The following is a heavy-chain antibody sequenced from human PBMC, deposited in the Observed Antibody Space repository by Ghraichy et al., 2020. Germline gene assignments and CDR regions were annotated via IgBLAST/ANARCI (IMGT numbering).Heavy chain of an antibody. CDR1: GGTFSSYA. CDR3: AKGPYSSSWYGGLGYVDY. V-gene: IGHV1-69*05. J-gene: IGHJ4*02. Sequence: SVKVSCKASGGTFSSYAISWVRQAPGQGLEWMGGIIPIFGTANYAQKFQGRVTITTDESTSTAYMELSSLRSEDTAVYYCAKGPYSSSWYGGLGYVDYWGQGTLVTVSS. CDR2: IIPIFGTA. D-gene: IGHD6-13*01.